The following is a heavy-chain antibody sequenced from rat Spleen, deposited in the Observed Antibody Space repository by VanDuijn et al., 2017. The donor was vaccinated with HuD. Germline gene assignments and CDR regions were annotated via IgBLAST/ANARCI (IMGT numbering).Heavy chain of an antibody. J-gene: IGHJ3*01. CDR2: ISYSGST. CDR1: GHSISSTY. D-gene: IGHD1-12*02. CDR3: ARSEGTHYYLPFAD. Sequence: EVQLQESGPGLVKPSQSLSLTCSVSGHSISSTYRWNWIRKFPGNRMEWMGYISYSGSTSYNPSLKGRISITRDTSKNQFFLQLNSVTTEDTATYYCARSEGTHYYLPFADWGQGTLVTVSS. V-gene: IGHV3-1*01.